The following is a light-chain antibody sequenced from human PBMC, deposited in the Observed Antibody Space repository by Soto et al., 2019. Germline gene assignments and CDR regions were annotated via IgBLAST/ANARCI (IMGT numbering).Light chain of an antibody. J-gene: IGKJ5*01. CDR1: QSVSSY. CDR2: DAS. V-gene: IGKV3-11*01. CDR3: QQRSNWPPAIT. Sequence: EIVVPQCPGTLSLSAGESATLPCRASQSVSSYLAWYQQKPGQAPRLLIYDASNRATGIPARFSGSGSGTDFTLTISSLEPEDFAVYYCQQRSNWPPAITFGQGTRLEIK.